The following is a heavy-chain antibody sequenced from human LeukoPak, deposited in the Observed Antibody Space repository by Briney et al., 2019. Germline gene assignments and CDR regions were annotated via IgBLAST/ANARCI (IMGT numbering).Heavy chain of an antibody. D-gene: IGHD2-2*01. CDR1: GYTFTSYD. J-gene: IGHJ5*02. CDR3: ARGRGCSSTSCLNWFDP. V-gene: IGHV1-8*01. CDR2: MSPNSGNT. Sequence: GASVKVSCKASGYTFTSYDINWVRQATGQGLEWMGWMSPNSGNTGYAQKFQGRVTMTRNTSISTAYMELSSLRSEDTAVYYCARGRGCSSTSCLNWFDPWGQGTLVTVSS.